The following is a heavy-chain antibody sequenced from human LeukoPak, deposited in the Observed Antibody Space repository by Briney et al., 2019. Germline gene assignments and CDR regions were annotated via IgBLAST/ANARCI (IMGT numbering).Heavy chain of an antibody. CDR2: IIPIFGTA. CDR3: AVNYDYVWGSYRQYFDY. D-gene: IGHD3-16*02. J-gene: IGHJ4*02. V-gene: IGHV1-69*13. Sequence: SVTVSCKAYGGTFSSYAISWVRQAPGQGLEWMGGIIPIFGTANYAQKFQGRVTIAADESTSTAYMELSSLRSEDTAVYYCAVNYDYVWGSYRQYFDYWGQGTLVTVSS. CDR1: GGTFSSYA.